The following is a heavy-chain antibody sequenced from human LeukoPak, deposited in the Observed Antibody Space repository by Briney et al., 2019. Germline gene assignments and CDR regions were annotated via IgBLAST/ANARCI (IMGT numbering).Heavy chain of an antibody. J-gene: IGHJ4*02. CDR1: GGTFSSYA. CDR2: IIPIFGTA. Sequence: SVKVSCKASGGTFSSYAISWVRQAPGQGLEWMGGIIPIFGTANYAQKFQGRVAITADESTSTAYMELSSLRSEDTAVYYCARGDSSGYYYVYWGQGTLVTVSS. V-gene: IGHV1-69*01. D-gene: IGHD3-22*01. CDR3: ARGDSSGYYYVY.